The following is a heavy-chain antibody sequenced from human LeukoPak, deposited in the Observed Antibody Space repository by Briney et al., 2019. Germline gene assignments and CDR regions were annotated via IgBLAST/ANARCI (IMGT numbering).Heavy chain of an antibody. CDR3: ARWGDSSSWPEYYFDY. CDR2: ISSSSSYI. J-gene: IGHJ4*02. CDR1: GFTFSSYS. Sequence: GGSLRLSCAASGFTFSSYSMNWVRQAPGKGLEWVSSISSSSSYIYYADSVKGRFTISRDNAKNSLYLQMNSLRAEDTAVYYCARWGDSSSWPEYYFDYWGQGTLVTVSS. D-gene: IGHD6-13*01. V-gene: IGHV3-21*01.